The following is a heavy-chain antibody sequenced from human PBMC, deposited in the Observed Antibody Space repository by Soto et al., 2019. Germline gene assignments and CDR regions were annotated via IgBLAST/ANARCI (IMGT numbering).Heavy chain of an antibody. V-gene: IGHV1-3*01. Sequence: ASGYDIAYNSVHAVCQETGQRTEWMGWINAGNGNTKYSQKFQGRVTITRDTSASTAYMELSSLRSEDTAVYYCARDYDFWSGYAVPFYYGTHVWGQGATGT. CDR1: GYDIAYNS. J-gene: IGHJ6*02. CDR3: ARDYDFWSGYAVPFYYGTHV. D-gene: IGHD3-3*01. CDR2: INAGNGNT.